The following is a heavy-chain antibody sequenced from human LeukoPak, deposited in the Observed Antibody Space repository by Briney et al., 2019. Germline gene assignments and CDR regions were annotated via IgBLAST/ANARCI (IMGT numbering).Heavy chain of an antibody. D-gene: IGHD5-18*01. CDR2: ISSSSSTI. Sequence: GGSLRLSCAASGFTFSSYSMNWVRQAPGKGLEWVSYISSSSSTIYYADSVKGRFTISRDNAKNSLYLQMNSLRAEDTAVYYCARDQGGYGYYYMDVWGKGTTVTVSS. CDR1: GFTFSSYS. V-gene: IGHV3-48*04. CDR3: ARDQGGYGYYYMDV. J-gene: IGHJ6*03.